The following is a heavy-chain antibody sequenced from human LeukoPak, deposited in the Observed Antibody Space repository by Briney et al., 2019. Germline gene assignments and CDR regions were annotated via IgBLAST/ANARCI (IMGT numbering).Heavy chain of an antibody. V-gene: IGHV1-2*02. Sequence: GASVKVSCKAPGYIFTDYYMHWVRQAPGQGLEWMGWINPNSGGTKYAQKFQGRVTMTSDTSISTAYMELSRLRSDDTAVYYCARRLGFSGSGSDYWGQGTLVTVSS. CDR1: GYIFTDYY. J-gene: IGHJ4*02. D-gene: IGHD3-10*01. CDR3: ARRLGFSGSGSDY. CDR2: INPNSGGT.